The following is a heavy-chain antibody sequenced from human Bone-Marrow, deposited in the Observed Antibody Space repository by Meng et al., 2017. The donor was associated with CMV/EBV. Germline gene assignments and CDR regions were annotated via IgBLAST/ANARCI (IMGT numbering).Heavy chain of an antibody. CDR3: ARGGGHYDFWSGYHYYYYYGMDV. Sequence: GESLKISCAASGFTFSSYWMSWVRQAPGKGLEWVANIKQDGSEKYYVDSVKGRFTISRDNAKNSLYLQMNSLRAEDTAVYYCARGGGHYDFWSGYHYYYYYGMDVWGQGTTVTVSS. J-gene: IGHJ6*02. CDR1: GFTFSSYW. D-gene: IGHD3-3*01. V-gene: IGHV3-7*01. CDR2: IKQDGSEK.